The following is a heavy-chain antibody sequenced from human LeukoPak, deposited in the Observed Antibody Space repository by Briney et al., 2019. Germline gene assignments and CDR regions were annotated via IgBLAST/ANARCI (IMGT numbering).Heavy chain of an antibody. Sequence: ASETLSLTCTVSGGSISSYYWSRIRQPPGKGLEWIGYIYYSGSTNYNPSLKSRVTISVDTSKNQFSLKLSSVTAADTAVYYCATYYYDSSGYSNFDYWGQGTLVTVSS. D-gene: IGHD3-22*01. V-gene: IGHV4-59*01. CDR1: GGSISSYY. CDR2: IYYSGST. CDR3: ATYYYDSSGYSNFDY. J-gene: IGHJ4*02.